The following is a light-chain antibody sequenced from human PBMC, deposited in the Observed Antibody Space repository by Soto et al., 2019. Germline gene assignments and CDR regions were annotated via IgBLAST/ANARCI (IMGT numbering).Light chain of an antibody. J-gene: IGLJ1*01. CDR3: RSCAGSNNPYV. V-gene: IGLV2-8*01. CDR2: EVS. Sequence: QSALTQPPSASGSPGQSVTISCTGTSSDVGGCKFVSWYQQYPGKAPKLIIYEVSKRPSGVPDRFSGSKSGNTASLTVSGLQAEDEADYYCRSCAGSNNPYVFGTGTKVTVL. CDR1: SSDVGGCKF.